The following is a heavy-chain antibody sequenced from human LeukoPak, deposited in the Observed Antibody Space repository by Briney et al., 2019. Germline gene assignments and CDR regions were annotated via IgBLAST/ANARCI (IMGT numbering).Heavy chain of an antibody. CDR3: ARLRSGYSGHDSFDY. D-gene: IGHD5-12*01. Sequence: SETLSLTCTVSGGSINNYYWSWIRQPPGKGLEWIGYIYYSGSTNYNPSLKSRLTISVDTSQNQFSLNLSSVTAADTALYYCARLRSGYSGHDSFDYWGQGSLVTVSS. J-gene: IGHJ4*02. CDR2: IYYSGST. V-gene: IGHV4-59*12. CDR1: GGSINNYY.